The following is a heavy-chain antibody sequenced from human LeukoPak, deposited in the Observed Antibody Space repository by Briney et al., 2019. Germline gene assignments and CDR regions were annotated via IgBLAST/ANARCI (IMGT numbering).Heavy chain of an antibody. CDR1: GFTFSSYG. D-gene: IGHD6-6*01. CDR3: ARDRNRSWQLVLSTEYYMDV. Sequence: GGSLRLSCAAFGFTFSSYGMHWVRQAPGKGREWVASIRYEGNNKYYADSVKGRLTISRDNSKNTLYLQMNSLRAEDTAVYYCARDRNRSWQLVLSTEYYMDVWGKETTVIVSS. J-gene: IGHJ6*03. CDR2: IRYEGNNK. V-gene: IGHV3-30*02.